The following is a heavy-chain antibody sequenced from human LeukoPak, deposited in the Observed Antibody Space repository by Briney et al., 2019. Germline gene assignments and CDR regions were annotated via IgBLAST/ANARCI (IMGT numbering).Heavy chain of an antibody. CDR1: GFTFSSYA. D-gene: IGHD3-10*01. CDR3: ARGGYGSGSYLDY. V-gene: IGHV3-30-3*01. J-gene: IGHJ4*02. CDR2: ISYDGSNK. Sequence: GRSLRLSCAASGFTFSSYAMHWVRQAPGKGLEWVAVISYDGSNKYYADSVKGRFTISRDNCKNTLYLQMNSLRAEDTAVYYCARGGYGSGSYLDYWGQGTLVTVSS.